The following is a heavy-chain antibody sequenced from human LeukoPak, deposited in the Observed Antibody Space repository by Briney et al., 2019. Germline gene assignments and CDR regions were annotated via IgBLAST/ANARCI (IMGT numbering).Heavy chain of an antibody. CDR2: ISAYNGNT. CDR3: ARERAYDYVWGSYRLDAFDI. J-gene: IGHJ3*02. Sequence: GASVKVSCKASGYTFTSYGISWVRQAPGQGLEWMGWISAYNGNTNYAQKLQGRVTMTTDTSTSTAYMELRSLRSDDTAVYYCARERAYDYVWGSYRLDAFDIWGQGTMVTVSS. CDR1: GYTFTSYG. V-gene: IGHV1-18*01. D-gene: IGHD3-16*02.